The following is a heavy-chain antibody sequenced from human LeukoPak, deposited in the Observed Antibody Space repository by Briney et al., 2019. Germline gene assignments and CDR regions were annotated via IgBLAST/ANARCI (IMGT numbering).Heavy chain of an antibody. Sequence: AGGSLRLSCAASGFTFSSYGMHWVCQAPGKGLEWVAFIRYDGSNKYYADSVKGRFTISRDNSKNTLYLQMNSLRAEDTAVYYCAKHGSSSSAPLDYWGQGTLVTVSS. CDR3: AKHGSSSSAPLDY. D-gene: IGHD6-6*01. CDR2: IRYDGSNK. CDR1: GFTFSSYG. J-gene: IGHJ4*02. V-gene: IGHV3-30*02.